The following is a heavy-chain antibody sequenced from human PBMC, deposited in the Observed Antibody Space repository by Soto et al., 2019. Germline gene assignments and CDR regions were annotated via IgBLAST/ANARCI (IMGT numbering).Heavy chain of an antibody. D-gene: IGHD2-15*01. Sequence: PSETLSLTCAVYGGSFSGYYWSWIRQPPGKGLEWIGEINHSGSTNYNPSLKSRVTISVDTSKNQFSLRLSSVTAADTAVYYCARGLAAAYNWFDPWGQGTLVTVSS. CDR1: GGSFSGYY. V-gene: IGHV4-34*01. CDR3: ARGLAAAYNWFDP. CDR2: INHSGST. J-gene: IGHJ5*02.